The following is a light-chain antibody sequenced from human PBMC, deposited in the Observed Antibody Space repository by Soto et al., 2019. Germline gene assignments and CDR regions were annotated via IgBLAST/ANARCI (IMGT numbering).Light chain of an antibody. CDR2: DAS. J-gene: IGKJ1*01. Sequence: EIVLTQSPGTLSLSPGERATLSCRASQSVSSSYLAWYQQKPGQAPRLLIYDASTRATGIPDRFSGSGSGTDLPLTISRLEPEDFAVDYCQQYGSSPRTFGQGTKVEIK. CDR1: QSVSSSY. V-gene: IGKV3-20*01. CDR3: QQYGSSPRT.